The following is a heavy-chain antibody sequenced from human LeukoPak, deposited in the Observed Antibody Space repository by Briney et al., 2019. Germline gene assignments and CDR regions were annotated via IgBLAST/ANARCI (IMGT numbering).Heavy chain of an antibody. CDR3: AKGGRRGPGPVPYMDV. D-gene: IGHD1-26*01. CDR1: GFTFSSYA. Sequence: GGSLRLSCAASGFTFSSYAMSWVRQAPGKGLEWVSAISGSGGSTYYADSVKGRFTISRDNSKNTLYLQMNSLRAEDTAVYYCAKGGRRGPGPVPYMDVWGKGTTVTVSS. J-gene: IGHJ6*03. V-gene: IGHV3-23*01. CDR2: ISGSGGST.